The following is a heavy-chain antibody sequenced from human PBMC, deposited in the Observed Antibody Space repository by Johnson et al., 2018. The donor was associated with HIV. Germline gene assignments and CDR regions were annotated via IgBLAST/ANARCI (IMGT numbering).Heavy chain of an antibody. D-gene: IGHD3-10*01. V-gene: IGHV3-30-3*01. J-gene: IGHJ3*02. CDR3: ARVKDYGSGSYGTGGAFDI. CDR1: GFTFSSYA. Sequence: QVQLVESGGGVVQPGRSLRLSCAASGFTFSSYAMHWVRQAPGKGLEWVAVISYDGSNKYYADSVKGRFTISRDNSKNTLYLQMNSLRAEDTAVYYCARVKDYGSGSYGTGGAFDIWGQGTMVTVSS. CDR2: ISYDGSNK.